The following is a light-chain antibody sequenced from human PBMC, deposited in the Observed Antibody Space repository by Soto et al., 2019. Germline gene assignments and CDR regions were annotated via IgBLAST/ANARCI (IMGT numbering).Light chain of an antibody. V-gene: IGKV3D-15*01. CDR2: GAS. J-gene: IGKJ4*01. CDR1: QSVRDN. CDR3: QQYNNWPFT. Sequence: EIVMTQSPATLSVSPGERATLSCRASQSVRDNLAWYQQKPGQAPRLLIYGASTRATGIPARFSGIGSGTEFTLTISSLQSEDCAVYYCQQYNNWPFTFGGGTKVEIK.